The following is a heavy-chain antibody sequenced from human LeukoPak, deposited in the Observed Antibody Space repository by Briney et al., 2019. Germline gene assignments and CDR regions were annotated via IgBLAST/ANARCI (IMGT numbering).Heavy chain of an antibody. CDR2: IYPGDSDT. CDR3: ARRPGYCSSTSCYQDAFDI. CDR1: GYSFTSYW. Sequence: GESLKISCKGSGYSFTSYWIGWVRQMPGKGLEXXXIIYPGDSDTRYSPSFQGQVTISADKSISTAYLQWSSLKASDTAMYYCARRPGYCSSTSCYQDAFDIWGQGTMVTVSS. V-gene: IGHV5-51*01. J-gene: IGHJ3*02. D-gene: IGHD2-2*01.